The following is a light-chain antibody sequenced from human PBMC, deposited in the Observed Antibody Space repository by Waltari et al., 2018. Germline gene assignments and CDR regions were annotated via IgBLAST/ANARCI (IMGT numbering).Light chain of an antibody. CDR2: RDD. CDR3: QAWDSSAFV. V-gene: IGLV3-1*01. J-gene: IGLJ1*01. CDR1: NLGSKS. Sequence: SYEVTQPPSVSVSPRQRATITCSGANLGSKSVSWYQQKSGQSPVLVIYRDDKRPSGIPERFSGSNSGNTATLTISGTQPMDEADYYCQAWDSSAFVFGAGTKVTVL.